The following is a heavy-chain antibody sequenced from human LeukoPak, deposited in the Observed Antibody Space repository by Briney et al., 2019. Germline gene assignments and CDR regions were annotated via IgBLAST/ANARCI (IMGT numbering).Heavy chain of an antibody. Sequence: GGSLRLSCEASGFMLSSSWMHWVRQAPGKGLVWVSRINSDATSTSYADSVRGRFTISRDDAKNTMYLQMNSLRAEDTAMYYCVRGSPGYSSSWHAYWGQGTLVTVSS. CDR2: INSDATST. CDR3: VRGSPGYSSSWHAY. V-gene: IGHV3-74*01. D-gene: IGHD6-13*01. CDR1: GFMLSSSW. J-gene: IGHJ4*02.